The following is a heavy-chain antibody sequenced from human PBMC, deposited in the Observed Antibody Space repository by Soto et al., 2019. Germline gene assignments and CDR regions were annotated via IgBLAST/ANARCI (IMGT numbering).Heavy chain of an antibody. CDR2: IWYDGSNK. D-gene: IGHD2-2*01. J-gene: IGHJ3*02. CDR1: GFTFSSYG. V-gene: IGHV3-33*01. CDR3: ASARSNPCCRSTSCYYGQGGSDI. Sequence: QVQLVESGGGVVQPGRSLRLSCAASGFTFSSYGMHWVRQAPGKGLEWVAVIWYDGSNKYYADSVKGRFTISRDNFKDTMNLPTDGSSREATAVSYCASARSNPCCRSTSCYYGQGGSDICGKGTMVAVSS.